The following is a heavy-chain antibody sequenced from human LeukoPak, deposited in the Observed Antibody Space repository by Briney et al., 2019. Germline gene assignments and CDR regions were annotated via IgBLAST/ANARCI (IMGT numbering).Heavy chain of an antibody. CDR2: ISYDGSNK. D-gene: IGHD5-24*01. J-gene: IGHJ4*02. V-gene: IGHV3-30-3*01. CDR3: ARDLGWLQFSSFFDY. Sequence: PGGSLRLSCAASGFTFSSYAMHWVRQAPGKGPEWVAVISYDGSNKYYADSVKGRFTISRDNSKNTLYLQMNSLRAEDTAVYYCARDLGWLQFSSFFDYWGQGTLVTVSS. CDR1: GFTFSSYA.